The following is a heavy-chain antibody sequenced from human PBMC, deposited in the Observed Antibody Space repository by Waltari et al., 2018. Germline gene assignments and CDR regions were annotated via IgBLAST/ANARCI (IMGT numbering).Heavy chain of an antibody. CDR2: ISDDGRSK. J-gene: IGHJ4*02. Sequence: QVQLVESGGGVVQPGTSVRRYCAASGFTFSSYGTHWVRQAPGKGLHWVAFISDDGRSKYYADAVHGRFIISRDNSENTLYLQMNSLTAEDTAVYYCAKQESGSYFEYWGQGTLVTVSS. D-gene: IGHD1-26*01. V-gene: IGHV3-30*18. CDR3: AKQESGSYFEY. CDR1: GFTFSSYG.